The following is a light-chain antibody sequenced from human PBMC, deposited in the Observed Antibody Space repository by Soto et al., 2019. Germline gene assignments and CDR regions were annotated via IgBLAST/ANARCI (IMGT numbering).Light chain of an antibody. J-gene: IGKJ5*01. CDR2: DAS. Sequence: EFVLTQSPDTLSLSPGERATLSCRASQSVSSYFAWYQQKPGQAPRLLIYDASTRATGIPPRFSGTRSGTDFTLTISSLEPEDFAVYYCQQRSNWPTITFGQGTRLEI. CDR3: QQRSNWPTIT. V-gene: IGKV3-11*01. CDR1: QSVSSY.